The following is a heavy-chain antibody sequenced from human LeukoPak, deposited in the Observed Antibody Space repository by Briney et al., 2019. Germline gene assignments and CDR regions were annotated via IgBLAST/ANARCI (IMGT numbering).Heavy chain of an antibody. D-gene: IGHD3-9*01. V-gene: IGHV4-34*01. Sequence: SETLSLTCAVYGGSFSGYYWSWIRQPPGKGLEWIGEINHSGSTNYNPSLKSRVTISVDTSKNQFSLGLSSVTAADTAVYYCARYFDWPWAFDIWGQGTMVTVSS. CDR1: GGSFSGYY. CDR2: INHSGST. CDR3: ARYFDWPWAFDI. J-gene: IGHJ3*02.